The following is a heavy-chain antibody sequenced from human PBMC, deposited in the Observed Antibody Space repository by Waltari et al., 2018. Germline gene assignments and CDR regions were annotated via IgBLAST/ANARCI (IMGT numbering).Heavy chain of an antibody. D-gene: IGHD5-18*01. CDR1: GGTFSTYG. J-gene: IGHJ6*02. Sequence: QVQLVQSGAEVKKPGSSVKVSCKASGGTFSTYGVSWVRQAPGQGLEWVGGIIPVFGTTSYAQKFQGRVTITADASTSTAYMDLYSLRSDDTAVYFCARDIGVDTDNYYYFGMDVWGQGTTVTVSS. V-gene: IGHV1-69*01. CDR2: IIPVFGTT. CDR3: ARDIGVDTDNYYYFGMDV.